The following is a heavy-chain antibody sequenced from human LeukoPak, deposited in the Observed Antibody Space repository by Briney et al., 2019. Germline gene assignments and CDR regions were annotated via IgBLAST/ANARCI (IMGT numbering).Heavy chain of an antibody. CDR2: ISWNSGSI. D-gene: IGHD3-10*01. J-gene: IGHJ3*02. CDR1: GFTFDDYA. V-gene: IGHV3-9*01. CDR3: AKDISPTTMVRGANASDI. Sequence: GGSLRLSCAASGFTFDDYAMHWVRQAPGKGLEWVSGISWNSGSIGYADPVKGRFTISRDNAKNSLYLQMNSLRAEDTALYYCAKDISPTTMVRGANASDIWGQGTMVTVSS.